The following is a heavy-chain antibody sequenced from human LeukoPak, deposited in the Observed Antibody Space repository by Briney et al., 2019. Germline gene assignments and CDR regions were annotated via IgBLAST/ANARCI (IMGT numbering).Heavy chain of an antibody. Sequence: GASVKVSCKASGYTFTGYYMHWVRQAPGQGLEWMGWINPNSGGTNYAQKLQGRVTMTTDTSTSTAYMELRSLRSDDTAVYYCARVSWVVGIAVAVDAFDIWGQGTMVTVSS. CDR3: ARVSWVVGIAVAVDAFDI. CDR2: INPNSGGT. J-gene: IGHJ3*02. D-gene: IGHD6-19*01. V-gene: IGHV1-2*02. CDR1: GYTFTGYY.